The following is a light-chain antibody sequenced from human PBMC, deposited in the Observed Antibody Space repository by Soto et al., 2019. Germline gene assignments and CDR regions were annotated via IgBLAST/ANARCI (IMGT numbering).Light chain of an antibody. V-gene: IGKV1-5*03. CDR3: QHYNSYSEA. Sequence: DLQMTQSPSSLSASVGDRVSITCRASQYISTYLNWYQQKPGKAPKLLIYKASTLKSGVPSRFSGSGSGTEFTLTISSLQPDDFATYYCQHYNSYSEAFGQGTKVDIK. CDR2: KAS. CDR1: QYISTY. J-gene: IGKJ1*01.